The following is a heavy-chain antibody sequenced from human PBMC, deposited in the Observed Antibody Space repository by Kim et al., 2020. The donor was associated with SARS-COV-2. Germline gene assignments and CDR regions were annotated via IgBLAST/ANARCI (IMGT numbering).Heavy chain of an antibody. V-gene: IGHV4-30-4*01. Sequence: SETLSLTCTVSGGSISSGDYYWSWIRQPPGKGLEWIGYIYYSGSTYYNPSLKSRVTISVDTSKNQFSLKLSSVTAADTAVYYCAREPTEDSGYDLGGYFDYWGQGTLVTVSS. J-gene: IGHJ4*02. CDR2: IYYSGST. CDR3: AREPTEDSGYDLGGYFDY. D-gene: IGHD5-12*01. CDR1: GGSISSGDYY.